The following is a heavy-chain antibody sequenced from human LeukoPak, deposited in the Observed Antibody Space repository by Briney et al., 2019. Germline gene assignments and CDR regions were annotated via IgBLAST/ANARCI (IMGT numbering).Heavy chain of an antibody. V-gene: IGHV4-61*01. J-gene: IGHJ5*02. Sequence: SETLSLTCTVSGGSVNSGSSYWSWIRQPPGKGLEWIGYIYYSGSTNYNPSLKSRVTISVDTSKNQFSLKLSSVTAADTAVYYCARGPLGAPAGNWFDPWGQGTLVTASS. CDR3: ARGPLGAPAGNWFDP. CDR1: GGSVNSGSSY. D-gene: IGHD1-26*01. CDR2: IYYSGST.